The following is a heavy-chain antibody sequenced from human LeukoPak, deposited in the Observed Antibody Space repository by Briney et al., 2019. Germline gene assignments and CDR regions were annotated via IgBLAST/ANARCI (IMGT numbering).Heavy chain of an antibody. Sequence: GGSLRLSCAASGFTVGSNYMSWVRQAPGKGLEWVSVIYIGGSTYYSDSVQGRFTISRDISKNTLYLQMNSLRAEDTAVYYCARDWGYCSSTSCHVFDYWGQGTLVTVSS. V-gene: IGHV3-53*01. CDR1: GFTVGSNY. D-gene: IGHD2-2*01. CDR2: IYIGGST. J-gene: IGHJ4*02. CDR3: ARDWGYCSSTSCHVFDY.